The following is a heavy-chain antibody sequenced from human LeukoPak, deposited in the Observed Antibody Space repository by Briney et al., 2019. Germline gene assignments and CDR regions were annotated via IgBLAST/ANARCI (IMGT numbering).Heavy chain of an antibody. V-gene: IGHV3-33*01. Sequence: PGGSLRLSCAASGFTFSSYGMHWVRQAPGKGLEWVAVIWYDGSNKYYADSVKGRFTISRDNSKNTLYLQMNSLRAEDTAVYYCARSNRGYSYGNFYYWGQGTLVTVSS. J-gene: IGHJ4*02. D-gene: IGHD5-18*01. CDR1: GFTFSSYG. CDR3: ARSNRGYSYGNFYY. CDR2: IWYDGSNK.